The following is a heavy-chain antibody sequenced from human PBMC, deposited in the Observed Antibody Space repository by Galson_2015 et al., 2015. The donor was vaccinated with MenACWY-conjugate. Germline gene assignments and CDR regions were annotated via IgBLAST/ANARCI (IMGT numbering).Heavy chain of an antibody. J-gene: IGHJ1*01. Sequence: SLRLSCAASGFTFSSYEMNWVRQAPGKGLEWVSYISSSGNTIYYADSVKGRFTISRDNAKNSLYLQMNSLRAEDTAVYYCATSGDNNYIYFQTWGQGTLVTVSS. CDR2: ISSSGNTI. CDR3: ATSGDNNYIYFQT. V-gene: IGHV3-48*03. CDR1: GFTFSSYE. D-gene: IGHD4-11*01.